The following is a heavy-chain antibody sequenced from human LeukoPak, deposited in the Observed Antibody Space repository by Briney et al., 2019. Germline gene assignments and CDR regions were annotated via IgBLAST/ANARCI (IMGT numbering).Heavy chain of an antibody. CDR3: ARGGYGLGSNWFDP. V-gene: IGHV1-69*13. D-gene: IGHD5-18*01. J-gene: IGHJ5*02. CDR1: GGTFISYA. CDR2: IIPIFGTA. Sequence: ASVKVSCKASGGTFISYAISWVRQAPGQGLEWMGGIIPIFGTANYAQKFQGRVTITADESTSTAYMELSSLRSEDTAVYYCARGGYGLGSNWFDPWGQGTLVTVSS.